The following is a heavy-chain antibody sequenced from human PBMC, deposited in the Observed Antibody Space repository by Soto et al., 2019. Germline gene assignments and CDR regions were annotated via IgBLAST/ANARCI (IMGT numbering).Heavy chain of an antibody. CDR2: INHSGST. D-gene: IGHD3-10*01. Sequence: QVQLQQWGAGLLKPSETLSLTCAVYDGSFSGYYWSWIRQPPGKGLEWIGEINHSGSTNYNPSLKSRVTISXAXXKNQFALKLSSVTAADTAVYYCARVSGIYYYGMDVWGQGTTVTVSS. CDR1: DGSFSGYY. V-gene: IGHV4-34*01. J-gene: IGHJ6*02. CDR3: ARVSGIYYYGMDV.